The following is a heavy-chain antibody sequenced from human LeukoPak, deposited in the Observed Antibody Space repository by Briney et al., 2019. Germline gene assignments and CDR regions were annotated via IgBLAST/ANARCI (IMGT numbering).Heavy chain of an antibody. CDR2: IKSDGITT. J-gene: IGHJ2*01. CDR3: AIGVWHYDL. CDR1: GFAFSSYW. Sequence: GGSLRLSCAASGFAFSSYWMHWVRRAPGKGLVWVSRIKSDGITTTYADSVKGRFTISRDNDKNTLYLQKNRLRGDDTVLFYCAIGVWHYDLWGRGTLVTVSS. V-gene: IGHV3-74*01.